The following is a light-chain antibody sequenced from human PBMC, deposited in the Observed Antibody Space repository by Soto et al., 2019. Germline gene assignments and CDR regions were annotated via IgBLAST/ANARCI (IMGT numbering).Light chain of an antibody. V-gene: IGKV3-20*01. CDR1: QSVSNTL. J-gene: IGKJ1*01. Sequence: EIVLTQSPGTLSLSPGERATLSCRASQSVSNTLLAWHQQKPGQAPRLLIYGASNRATGVPDRFSGGGSGTDFTLTISRLEPEDFAVYYCQQYGSAPRTFGQGTKVDIK. CDR3: QQYGSAPRT. CDR2: GAS.